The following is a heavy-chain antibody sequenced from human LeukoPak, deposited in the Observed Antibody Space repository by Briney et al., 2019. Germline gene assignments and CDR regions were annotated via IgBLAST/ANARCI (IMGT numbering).Heavy chain of an antibody. Sequence: GGSLRLSCAASGFTFSSYGMHWVRQAPGKGLEWVAFIRYDGSNKYYADSVKGRFTISRDNSKNTLYLQMNSPRVEDTAVYYCATLPYYYDSSGSYYFDYWGQGTLVTVSS. D-gene: IGHD3-22*01. CDR2: IRYDGSNK. V-gene: IGHV3-30*02. CDR3: ATLPYYYDSSGSYYFDY. CDR1: GFTFSSYG. J-gene: IGHJ4*02.